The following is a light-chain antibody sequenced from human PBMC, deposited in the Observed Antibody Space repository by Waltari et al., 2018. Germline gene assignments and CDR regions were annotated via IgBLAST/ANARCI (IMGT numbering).Light chain of an antibody. Sequence: EVVLTQSPGTLSLSPGERATLSCRASQSVSRSQLAWYQQKPGQAPRLLMFAASRRATGVPDRFSGSGTGTDFSLTVSRVEPEDSAVYYCQQYSSSVMYTFGQGTKLEIQ. CDR1: QSVSRSQ. V-gene: IGKV3-20*01. CDR2: AAS. CDR3: QQYSSSVMYT. J-gene: IGKJ2*01.